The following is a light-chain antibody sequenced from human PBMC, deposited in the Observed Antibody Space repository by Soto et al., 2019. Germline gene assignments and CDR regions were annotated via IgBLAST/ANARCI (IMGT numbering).Light chain of an antibody. CDR2: KAS. Sequence: DIQMTQSLSTLSASVGDRVTITCRASQSISSWLAWYQQKPGKAPKLLIYKASSLESGVPPRFSGSGSGTEFTLTISSLQPDDFATYHCQQYNSYSWTFGQVTKVEIK. J-gene: IGKJ1*01. V-gene: IGKV1-5*03. CDR3: QQYNSYSWT. CDR1: QSISSW.